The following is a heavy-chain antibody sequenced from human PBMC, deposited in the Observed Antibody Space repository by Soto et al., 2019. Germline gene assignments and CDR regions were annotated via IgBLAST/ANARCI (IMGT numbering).Heavy chain of an antibody. J-gene: IGHJ4*02. D-gene: IGHD3-22*01. Sequence: SETLSLTCTVSSGSINSGDYYWTWIRQPPGKGLEWIGYISYSGGTYYNPSLKSRVTISIDTSKKQFSLRLTSVTAPDTAIYYCARATYDSSTYYLDYWGQGTLVTVSS. V-gene: IGHV4-30-4*01. CDR1: SGSINSGDYY. CDR2: ISYSGGT. CDR3: ARATYDSSTYYLDY.